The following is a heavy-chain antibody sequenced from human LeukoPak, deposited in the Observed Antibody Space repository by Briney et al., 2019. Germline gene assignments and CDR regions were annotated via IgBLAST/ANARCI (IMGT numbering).Heavy chain of an antibody. CDR3: AKVWTGDDDY. V-gene: IGHV3-23*01. CDR1: GLTFSSYA. J-gene: IGHJ4*02. D-gene: IGHD1-1*01. Sequence: GGSLRLSCAASGLTFSSYAMSWVRQAPGKGLEWVSAISSSGGSTYYADSVKGRFTISRDNSKNTLYLQMNSLRAEDTAVYYCAKVWTGDDDYWGQGTLVTVSS. CDR2: ISSSGGST.